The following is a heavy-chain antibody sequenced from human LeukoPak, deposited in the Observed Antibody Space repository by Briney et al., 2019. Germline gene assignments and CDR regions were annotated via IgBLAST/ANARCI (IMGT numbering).Heavy chain of an antibody. CDR2: INPSGGST. D-gene: IGHD2-21*02. V-gene: IGHV1-46*01. J-gene: IGHJ3*02. CDR1: GYTFTSYY. CDR3: AREAYCGGDCPNDAFDI. Sequence: ASVKVSCKASGYTFTSYYMHWVRQAPGQGLEWMGIINPSGGSTSYAQKFQGRVTMTRDTSTSKVYMELSSLRSEDTAVYYCAREAYCGGDCPNDAFDIWGQGTMVTVSS.